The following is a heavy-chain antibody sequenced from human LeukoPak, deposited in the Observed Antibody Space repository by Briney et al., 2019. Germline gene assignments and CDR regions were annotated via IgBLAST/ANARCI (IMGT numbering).Heavy chain of an antibody. J-gene: IGHJ6*02. CDR1: GGSFSGYY. Sequence: PSETLSLTCAVYGGSFSGYYWSWIRQPPGKGLEWIGEINHSGSTNYNPSLKSRVTISVDTSKNQFSLKLSSVTAADTAVYYCSSAGRYYYGMDVWGQGTTVTVSS. CDR2: INHSGST. V-gene: IGHV4-34*01. D-gene: IGHD2-15*01. CDR3: SSAGRYYYGMDV.